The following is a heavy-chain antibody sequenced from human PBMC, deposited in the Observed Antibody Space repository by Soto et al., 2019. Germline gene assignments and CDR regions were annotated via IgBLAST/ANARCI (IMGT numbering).Heavy chain of an antibody. CDR1: GFTFSSYA. CDR3: AKDPSSGWYGGYWFDP. D-gene: IGHD6-19*01. J-gene: IGHJ5*02. Sequence: EVQLLESGGGLVQPGGSLRLSCAASGFTFSSYAMSWVRQAPGKGLEWVSAISGSGGSTYYADSVKGRFTISRDNSKNTLYLQMNSLRAEDTAVYYCAKDPSSGWYGGYWFDPWGQGTLVTVSS. V-gene: IGHV3-23*01. CDR2: ISGSGGST.